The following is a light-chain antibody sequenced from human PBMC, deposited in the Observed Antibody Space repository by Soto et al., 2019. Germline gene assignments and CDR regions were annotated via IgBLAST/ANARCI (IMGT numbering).Light chain of an antibody. CDR3: HQYNSWPPGT. Sequence: ELVLTQSPAILSVSPGDRATLSCRASQSISRSLAWSQQKPGQAPRLLISDASTRATGIPARFSGSGSGTEDTLTISSLQSEDFALYYCHQYNSWPPGTLGQGTKVEIK. CDR2: DAS. V-gene: IGKV3-15*01. CDR1: QSISRS. J-gene: IGKJ2*01.